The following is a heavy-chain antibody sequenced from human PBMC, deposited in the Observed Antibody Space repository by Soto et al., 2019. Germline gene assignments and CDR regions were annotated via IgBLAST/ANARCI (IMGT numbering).Heavy chain of an antibody. J-gene: IGHJ4*01. CDR2: FIPIFVSA. D-gene: IGHD3-10*01. CDR3: ARDVSSNTTGFRGYDL. V-gene: IGHV1-69*01. CDR1: GGTVSSYS. Sequence: QLHLVQSGAEVKKAGSSVKVSCKASGGTVSSYSITWVRQSPGKGLEWMGVFIPIFVSAHYAPKFQDRITITADESTSTAYMELSGLTSEDTAIYYCARDVSSNTTGFRGYDLWGHGTQATVSS.